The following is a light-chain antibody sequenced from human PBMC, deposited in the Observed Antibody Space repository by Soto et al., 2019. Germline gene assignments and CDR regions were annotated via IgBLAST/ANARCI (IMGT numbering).Light chain of an antibody. J-gene: IGKJ1*01. CDR3: QQSYSATQT. Sequence: DIQMTQSPSSLSASVGDRVTITCRASQHISDYINWYQQKPGKAPKLLIYAQSNLQSGVPSRFTGSRSGTAFSLTITSLQVEDFATYYCQQSYSATQTFGQGTKVDIK. CDR1: QHISDY. CDR2: AQS. V-gene: IGKV1-39*01.